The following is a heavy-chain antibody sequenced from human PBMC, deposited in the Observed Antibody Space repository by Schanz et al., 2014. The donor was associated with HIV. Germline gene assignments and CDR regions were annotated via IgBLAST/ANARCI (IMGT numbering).Heavy chain of an antibody. CDR3: ARAKWPPRSRHFDF. D-gene: IGHD6-13*01. Sequence: QVQLQQWGAGLLKPSETLSLTCAVYGGSFGGYFWSWVRQSPGRGLEWIGEINLTGGTNHNPSLRNRVSFSGETSKNQLSLQLTSVPAADTAVYYCARAKWPPRSRHFDFWGQGILVTVSS. V-gene: IGHV4-34*01. CDR1: GGSFGGYF. J-gene: IGHJ4*02. CDR2: INLTGGT.